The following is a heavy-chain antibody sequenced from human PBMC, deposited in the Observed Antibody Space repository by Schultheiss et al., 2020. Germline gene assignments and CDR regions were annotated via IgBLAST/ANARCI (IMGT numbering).Heavy chain of an antibody. Sequence: GGSLRLSCKGSGYSFTSYWISWVRQMPGKGLEWMGRIDRSDSYTNYSPSFQGHVTISADKSISTAYLQWSSLKASDTAMYYCARLVDDSSGYYYYFDYWGQGTLVTVSS. J-gene: IGHJ4*02. CDR3: ARLVDDSSGYYYYFDY. D-gene: IGHD3-22*01. CDR2: IDRSDSYT. CDR1: GYSFTSYW. V-gene: IGHV5-10-1*01.